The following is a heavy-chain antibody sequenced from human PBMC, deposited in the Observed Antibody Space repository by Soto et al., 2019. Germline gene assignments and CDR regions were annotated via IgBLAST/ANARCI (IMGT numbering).Heavy chain of an antibody. Sequence: EVQLLESGGGLVQPGGSLRLSCAASGFTFSSYAMKWVRQAPGKGLEWVSLFSESGTVTYYADSVKGRFTISRDNSGNTLFLQMYSLRAEDTAVYYCARYIPGVRYYGMDVWGQGTTVTVSS. CDR3: ARYIPGVRYYGMDV. D-gene: IGHD2-2*01. V-gene: IGHV3-23*01. J-gene: IGHJ6*02. CDR1: GFTFSSYA. CDR2: FSESGTVT.